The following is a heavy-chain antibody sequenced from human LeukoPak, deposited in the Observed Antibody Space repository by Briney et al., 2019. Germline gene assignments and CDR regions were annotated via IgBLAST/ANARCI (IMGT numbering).Heavy chain of an antibody. Sequence: GGSLRLSGAGSGFIFSNYAMSWVRQAPGKGLEWVSAISGSGGSTYYADSVKGRFTISRDNSRNTLYLQMNSLRAEDTAVYYCARRVVYYFDYWGQGTLVTVSS. CDR2: ISGSGGST. CDR3: ARRVVYYFDY. D-gene: IGHD2-15*01. J-gene: IGHJ4*02. CDR1: GFIFSNYA. V-gene: IGHV3-23*01.